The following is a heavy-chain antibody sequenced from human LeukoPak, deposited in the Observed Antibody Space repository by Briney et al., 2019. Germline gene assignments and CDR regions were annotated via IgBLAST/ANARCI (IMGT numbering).Heavy chain of an antibody. CDR2: ISGSGGST. CDR3: AKSHDSSGSDY. J-gene: IGHJ4*02. Sequence: GGSLRLSCAASGFTFSSYVMSWVRQAPGKGLEWVSAISGSGGSTYYADSVKGRFTISRDNSKNTLYMQMNSLRAEDTAVYYCAKSHDSSGSDYWGQGTLVTISS. CDR1: GFTFSSYV. V-gene: IGHV3-23*01. D-gene: IGHD3-22*01.